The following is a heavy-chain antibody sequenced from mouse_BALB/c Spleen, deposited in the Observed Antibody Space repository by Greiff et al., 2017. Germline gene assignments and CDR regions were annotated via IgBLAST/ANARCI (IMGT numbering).Heavy chain of an antibody. CDR2: IWGDGST. J-gene: IGHJ4*01. D-gene: IGHD1-1*01. CDR3: ARDLDYYGSTYAMDY. CDR1: GFSFTGYG. V-gene: IGHV2-6-7*01. Sequence: VKLMESGPGLVAPSQSLSITCTVSGFSFTGYGVNWVRQPPGKGLEWLGMIWGDGSTDYNSALKSRLSISKDNSKSQVFLKMNSLQTDDTARYYCARDLDYYGSTYAMDYWGQGTSVTVSS.